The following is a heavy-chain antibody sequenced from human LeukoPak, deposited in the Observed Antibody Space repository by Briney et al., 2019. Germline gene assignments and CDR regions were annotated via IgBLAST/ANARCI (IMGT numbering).Heavy chain of an antibody. V-gene: IGHV4-39*01. Sequence: SGTLSLTCTVSGGSISSSSYHWAWIRQPPGKGLEGIGTIYYSGSTYYNPSLKSRVTISVDTSNNQFPLKLSSVPAEDTAVFYCARQSLMSGYYSYYSDYWGQGTLVTVSS. CDR1: GGSISSSSYH. CDR2: IYYSGST. J-gene: IGHJ4*02. D-gene: IGHD3-22*01. CDR3: ARQSLMSGYYSYYSDY.